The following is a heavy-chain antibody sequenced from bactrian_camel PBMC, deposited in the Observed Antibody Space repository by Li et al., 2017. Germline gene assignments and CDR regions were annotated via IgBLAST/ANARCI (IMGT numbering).Heavy chain of an antibody. Sequence: HVQLVESGGSLVRPGGSLTLSCVASGLSFSETFMTWVRQAPGKGPEWVGNIAKDSSKINYLDSVAGRFTISRDNAKDTLYLQMNSLKSEDTALYYCAKDLFTDY. D-gene: IGHD4*01. CDR1: GLSFSETF. V-gene: IGHV3-2*01. CDR2: IAKDSSKI.